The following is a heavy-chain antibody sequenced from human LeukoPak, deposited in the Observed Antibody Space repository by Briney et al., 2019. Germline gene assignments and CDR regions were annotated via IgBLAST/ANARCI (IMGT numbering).Heavy chain of an antibody. D-gene: IGHD6-19*01. CDR3: ALAVARQDYFDY. CDR1: GGSISSSSYY. V-gene: IGHV4-39*01. Sequence: MSSETLSLTCTVSGGSISSSSYYWGWIRQPPGKGLEWIGSIYYSGSTYYNPSLKGRVTISVDTSKNQFSLKLSSVTAADTAVYYCALAVARQDYFDYWGQGTLVTVSS. J-gene: IGHJ4*02. CDR2: IYYSGST.